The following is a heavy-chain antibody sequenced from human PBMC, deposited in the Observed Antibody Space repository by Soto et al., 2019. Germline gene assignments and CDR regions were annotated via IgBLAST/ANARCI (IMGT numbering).Heavy chain of an antibody. CDR2: IYYSGST. V-gene: IGHV4-31*03. Sequence: PSETLSLTCTVSGGSISSGGYYWSWIRQHPGKGLEWIGYIYYSGSTYYNPSLKSRVTISVDTSKNQFSLKLSSVTAADTAVYYCARVCKPHLVVPAATPYSSSGFVDYWGQGTLVTVSS. D-gene: IGHD2-2*01. J-gene: IGHJ4*02. CDR3: ARVCKPHLVVPAATPYSSSGFVDY. CDR1: GGSISSGGYY.